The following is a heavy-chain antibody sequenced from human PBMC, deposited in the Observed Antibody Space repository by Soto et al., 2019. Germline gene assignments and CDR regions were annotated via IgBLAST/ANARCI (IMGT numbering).Heavy chain of an antibody. D-gene: IGHD2-2*01. Sequence: SQTLSLTCAISGDSVSSNSAAWNWIRQSPSRGLEWLGRTYYRSRWYNDYAVSVKSRITVNPDTSKNQFSLHLNSVTPEDTAVYYCAREDIVVVPAATPFDYWGQGTLVTVSS. J-gene: IGHJ4*02. CDR1: GDSVSSNSAA. V-gene: IGHV6-1*01. CDR3: AREDIVVVPAATPFDY. CDR2: TYYRSRWYN.